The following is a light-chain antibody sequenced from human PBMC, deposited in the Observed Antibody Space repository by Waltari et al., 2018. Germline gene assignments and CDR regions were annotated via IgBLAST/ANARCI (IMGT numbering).Light chain of an antibody. CDR2: DAS. CDR1: QSISDY. J-gene: IGKJ5*01. Sequence: DIQMTQSPSSLSASVGDRVTITCWAGQSISDYLNWYQQRPGKAPKLLIYDASTLQCGVPARFSGSGSETDFTLTISSLQPEDVATYYCQQSYSTPATFGQGTRLEIK. CDR3: QQSYSTPAT. V-gene: IGKV1-39*01.